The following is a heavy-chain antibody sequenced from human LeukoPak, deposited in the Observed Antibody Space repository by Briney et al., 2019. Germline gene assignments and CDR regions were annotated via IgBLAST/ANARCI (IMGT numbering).Heavy chain of an antibody. CDR1: GFKLSDHT. Sequence: GGPLGFSVAASGFKLSDHTINGFPKAPGKGLNWVGRSRNKASRYTTEYAASVEGRFTISRDVSESSLYLQMDSLRTEDTAVYYCGRIAINANNGMDVWGQGTTVTVSS. CDR2: SRNKASRYTT. CDR3: GRIAINANNGMDV. V-gene: IGHV3-72*01. J-gene: IGHJ6*02. D-gene: IGHD1/OR15-1a*01.